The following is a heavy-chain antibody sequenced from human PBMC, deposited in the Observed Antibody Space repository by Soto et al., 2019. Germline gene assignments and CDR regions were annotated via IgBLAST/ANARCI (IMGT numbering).Heavy chain of an antibody. CDR3: ARKGWFGELPYFDY. V-gene: IGHV4-59*08. CDR1: GGSISSYY. Sequence: SETLSLTCTVSGGSISSYYWSWIRQPPGKGLEWIGYIYYSGSTNYNPSLKSRATISVDTSKNQFSLKLSSLTAADTAVYYCARKGWFGELPYFDYWGQGTLVTVSS. CDR2: IYYSGST. D-gene: IGHD3-10*01. J-gene: IGHJ4*02.